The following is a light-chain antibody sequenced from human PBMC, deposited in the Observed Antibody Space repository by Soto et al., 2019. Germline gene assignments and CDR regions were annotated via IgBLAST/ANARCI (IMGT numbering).Light chain of an antibody. CDR2: DAS. CDR1: QRVSSY. CDR3: QQRSNWPRWT. V-gene: IGKV3-11*01. Sequence: EIVLTQSPATLSLSPGEKATISCRASQRVSSYLAWYQQKPGQSPRLLIYDASNRATGIPARFSGSGSGTDFTLSISSLEPEDFAVYYCQQRSNWPRWTFGQGTKVDIK. J-gene: IGKJ1*01.